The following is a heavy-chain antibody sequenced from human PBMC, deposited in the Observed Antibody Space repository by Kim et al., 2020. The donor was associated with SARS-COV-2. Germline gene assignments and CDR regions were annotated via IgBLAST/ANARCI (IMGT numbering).Heavy chain of an antibody. Sequence: YVDSVKCRFTISTDTAKNSLFLQMNSLRAEDTAVYYCARGRGSYGYYFDCWGQGTLVTVSS. J-gene: IGHJ4*02. D-gene: IGHD1-26*01. CDR3: ARGRGSYGYYFDC. V-gene: IGHV3-7*01.